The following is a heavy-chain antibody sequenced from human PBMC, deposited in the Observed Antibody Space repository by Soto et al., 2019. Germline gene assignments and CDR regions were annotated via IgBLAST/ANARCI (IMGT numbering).Heavy chain of an antibody. CDR3: AKDGESKQWLRYFDY. CDR2: ISYDGSNT. Sequence: QVQLVESGGGXXQPGRSLRLSCAASGFTFSNYAMHWVRQAPGKGLEYMAIISYDGSNTYYADSVKGRFTISRDNSKNTLYLQLNSLRTEDTAVYYCAKDGESKQWLRYFDYWGQGTLVTVSS. CDR1: GFTFSNYA. D-gene: IGHD6-19*01. V-gene: IGHV3-30*18. J-gene: IGHJ4*02.